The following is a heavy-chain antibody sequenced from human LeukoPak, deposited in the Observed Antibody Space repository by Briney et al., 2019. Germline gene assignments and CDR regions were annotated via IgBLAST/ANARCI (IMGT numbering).Heavy chain of an antibody. CDR1: GGTFSSYA. J-gene: IGHJ3*02. CDR3: ARRPNYYDSSGYVGAFDI. Sequence: SVKVSCKASGGTFSSYAISWVRQAPGQGLEWMGGIIPIFGTANYAQKFQGRVTIPADESTSTAYMELSSLRSEDTAVYYCARRPNYYDSSGYVGAFDIWGQGTMVTVSS. CDR2: IIPIFGTA. V-gene: IGHV1-69*01. D-gene: IGHD3-22*01.